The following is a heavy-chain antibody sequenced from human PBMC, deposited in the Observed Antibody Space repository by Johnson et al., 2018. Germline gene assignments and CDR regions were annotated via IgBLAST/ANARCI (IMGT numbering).Heavy chain of an antibody. V-gene: IGHV1-18*01. CDR1: GYTFTSYD. CDR3: ARGGSGNGMDG. J-gene: IGHJ6*02. Sequence: VQLVESGAEVKEPGASVKVSCKASGYTFTSYDISWVRQAPGQGLEWMGWISTHNGDTNYAQKVQGRVTMTRDSSTSTAFMDLRSLGSDDTAVYFCARGGSGNGMDGWGQGNTVTVSS. CDR2: ISTHNGDT. D-gene: IGHD1-26*01.